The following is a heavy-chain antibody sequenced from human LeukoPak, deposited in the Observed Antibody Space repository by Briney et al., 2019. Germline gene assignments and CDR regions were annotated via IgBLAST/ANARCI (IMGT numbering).Heavy chain of an antibody. V-gene: IGHV3-21*01. J-gene: IGHJ5*02. D-gene: IGHD2-2*01. CDR2: ISSSSSYI. CDR1: GFTFSSYS. CDR3: AKFHYGPGSYVPAAHPRFDP. Sequence: PGGSLRLSCTASGFTFSSYSINWVRQAPGKGLEWVSSISSSSSYIYYADSVKGRFTISRDNAKNPLYLQMNSLRAEDTAVYYCAKFHYGPGSYVPAAHPRFDPWGQGTLVTVSS.